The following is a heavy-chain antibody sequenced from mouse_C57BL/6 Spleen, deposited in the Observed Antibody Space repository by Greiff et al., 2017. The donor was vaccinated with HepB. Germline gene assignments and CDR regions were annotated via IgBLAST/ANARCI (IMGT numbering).Heavy chain of an antibody. Sequence: QVQLQQPGAELVRPGSSVKLSCKASGYTFTSYWMQWVKQRPRQGLEWIGKIEPADSETHYNQKFKDKATLTADKSSSTAYMQLSSLTSEDSAVYSCASANWEHFDGWGTVTTVTVAS. CDR1: GYTFTSYW. V-gene: IGHV1-52*01. CDR3: ASANWEHFDG. D-gene: IGHD4-1*01. J-gene: IGHJ1*03. CDR2: IEPADSET.